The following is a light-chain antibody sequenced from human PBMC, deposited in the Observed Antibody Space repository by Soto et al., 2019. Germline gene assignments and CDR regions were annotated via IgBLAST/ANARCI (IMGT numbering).Light chain of an antibody. J-gene: IGLJ1*01. CDR3: KSYTSASTYV. CDR2: DVT. CDR1: GSDIGTYNY. V-gene: IGLV2-14*03. Sequence: QSVLTQPASVSGSPGQSITISCTGTGSDIGTYNYVSWYQHHPGKATKFIIYDVTNRPSGVSDRFSGSKSGNTASLTISGLQAEDEADYFCKSYTSASTYVFGTGTKVTVL.